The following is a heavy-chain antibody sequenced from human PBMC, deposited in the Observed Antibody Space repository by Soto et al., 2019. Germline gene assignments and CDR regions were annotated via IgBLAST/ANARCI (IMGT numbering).Heavy chain of an antibody. V-gene: IGHV4-59*01. CDR3: AKTAASGGMDV. J-gene: IGHJ6*02. CDR1: GGSSSSYY. CDR2: IYYSGST. D-gene: IGHD2-15*01. Sequence: SETLSLTCTVSGGSSSSYYWSWIRQPPGKGLEWIGYIYYSGSTNYNPSLKSRVTISVDTSKNQFSLKLSSVTAADTAVYYCAKTAASGGMDVWGQGTTVTVSS.